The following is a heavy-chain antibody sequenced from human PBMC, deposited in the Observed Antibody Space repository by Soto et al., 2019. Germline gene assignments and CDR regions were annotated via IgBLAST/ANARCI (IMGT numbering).Heavy chain of an antibody. CDR2: IYSGGST. CDR1: GFTVSSNY. J-gene: IGHJ3*02. Sequence: GGSLRLSCAASGFTVSSNYMSWVRQAPGKGLEWVSVIYSGGSTYYADSVKGRFTISRDNSKNTLYLQMNSLRAEDTAVYYCARPKGDDYDILTGAGQNAFDIWGQGTMVTVSS. V-gene: IGHV3-66*04. D-gene: IGHD3-9*01. CDR3: ARPKGDDYDILTGAGQNAFDI.